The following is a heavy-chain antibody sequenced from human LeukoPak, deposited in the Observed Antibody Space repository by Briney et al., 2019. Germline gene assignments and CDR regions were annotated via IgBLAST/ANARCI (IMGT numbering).Heavy chain of an antibody. Sequence: ASVKVSCKASGYTFTRYDINWVRQAPGQGLEWLGWMNPNNGNTGYAQKFQGRVTMTRSTSIDTAYMELNTLTSDDMAAYCARGFYYYGLDVWGQGTTVTVS. CDR1: GYTFTRYD. V-gene: IGHV1-8*01. J-gene: IGHJ6*02. CDR2: MNPNNGNT. CDR3: ARGFYYYGLDV.